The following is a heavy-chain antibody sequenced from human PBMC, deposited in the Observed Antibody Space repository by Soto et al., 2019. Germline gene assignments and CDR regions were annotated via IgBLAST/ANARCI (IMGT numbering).Heavy chain of an antibody. V-gene: IGHV3-23*01. CDR2: ISGSGGST. D-gene: IGHD6-6*01. Sequence: GGSLRLSCAASGFTFSSYAMSWVRQAPGKGLEWVSAISGSGGSTYYADSVKGRFTISRDNSKNTLYLQMNSLRAEDTAVYYCAKVSSSSNYYYHYMDVWGKGTTVPVSS. CDR3: AKVSSSSNYYYHYMDV. CDR1: GFTFSSYA. J-gene: IGHJ6*03.